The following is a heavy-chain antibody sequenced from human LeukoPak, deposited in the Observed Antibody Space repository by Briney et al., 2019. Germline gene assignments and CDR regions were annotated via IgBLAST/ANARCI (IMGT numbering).Heavy chain of an antibody. V-gene: IGHV4-39*01. Sequence: SETLSLTCTVSGGSISSSSYYWGWIRQPPGKGLEWIGSIYYSGSTYYSPSLKSRVTISVDTSKNQFSLKLSSVTAADTAVYYCASGYSYGFDYWAQGTLVTVSS. CDR2: IYYSGST. CDR1: GGSISSSSYY. J-gene: IGHJ4*02. CDR3: ASGYSYGFDY. D-gene: IGHD5-18*01.